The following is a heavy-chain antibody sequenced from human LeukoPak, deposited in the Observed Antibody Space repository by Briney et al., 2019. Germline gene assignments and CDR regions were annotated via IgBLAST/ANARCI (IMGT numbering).Heavy chain of an antibody. Sequence: PGGSLRLSCAASGFTFSSYAMSWVRQAPGKGLEWVSYISGSSSTIYYADSVKGRFTISRDNAKNSLYLQMNSLRAEDTAVYYCARILTWIQPGGWFDPWGQGTLVTVSS. CDR3: ARILTWIQPGGWFDP. CDR1: GFTFSSYA. V-gene: IGHV3-48*04. D-gene: IGHD5-18*01. CDR2: ISGSSSTI. J-gene: IGHJ5*02.